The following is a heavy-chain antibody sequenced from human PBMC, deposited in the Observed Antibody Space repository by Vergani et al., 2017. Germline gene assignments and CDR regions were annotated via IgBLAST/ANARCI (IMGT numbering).Heavy chain of an antibody. CDR1: GGTFSSYA. J-gene: IGHJ4*02. D-gene: IGHD6-19*01. CDR3: ASLIAVAGGDY. Sequence: QVQLVQSGAEVKKPGSSVKVSCKASGGTFSSYAISWVRQAPGQGLEWMGRISPILGIANYAQKFQGRVTITADKSTNTDYMKLSSLRSEDTAVYYCASLIAVAGGDYWGQGTLVTVSS. CDR2: ISPILGIA. V-gene: IGHV1-69*04.